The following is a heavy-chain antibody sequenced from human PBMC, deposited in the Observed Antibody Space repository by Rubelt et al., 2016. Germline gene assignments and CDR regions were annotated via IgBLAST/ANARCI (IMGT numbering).Heavy chain of an antibody. CDR3: ARPLNYALIDDAFDV. CDR2: IYYSGSG. J-gene: IGHJ3*01. V-gene: IGHV4-61*03. D-gene: IGHD2-21*01. Sequence: QLQLQESGPGLVKPSETLSLTCTVFGGSISSGGYYWSWIRQPPGKGLEWIGYIYYSGSGYNNPSLKSRVTLSVDTSKNHFPLRLRSGTASDTAVYYCARPLNYALIDDAFDVWGPGTMVTVSS. CDR1: GGSISSGGYY.